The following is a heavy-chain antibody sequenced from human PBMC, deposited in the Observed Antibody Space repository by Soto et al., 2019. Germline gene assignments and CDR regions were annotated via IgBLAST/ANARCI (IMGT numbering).Heavy chain of an antibody. CDR1: GYTFSSHF. CDR3: ARAFSGGSSPDY. Sequence: QVQLVQSGAEVKKPGASVRISCKASGYTFSSHFMFWVRQAPGQGLEWMGMINPESGSRNYAQKFQGRVTMTSDTSTSTVFMDLTSLGSDDSAMYFCARAFSGGSSPDYWGQGTLVTVSS. J-gene: IGHJ4*02. CDR2: INPESGSR. D-gene: IGHD6-6*01. V-gene: IGHV1-46*01.